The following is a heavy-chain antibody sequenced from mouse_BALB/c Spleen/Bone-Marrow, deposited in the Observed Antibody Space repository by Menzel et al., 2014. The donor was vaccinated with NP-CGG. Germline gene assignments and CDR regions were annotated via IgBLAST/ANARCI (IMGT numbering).Heavy chain of an antibody. J-gene: IGHJ2*01. D-gene: IGHD3-3*01. CDR1: GFTFSGYG. CDR2: IGGSGSST. V-gene: IGHV5-6-3*01. Sequence: EVQLVESGGGLVQPGGSLKLSCAASGFTFSGYGMSWVRQTPDKGLELVATIGGSGSSTYYPDSVKGRFTISRDNARNTLYLQMSSLKSEDTAMYYCARGRDWFDYWGQGTTLTVSS. CDR3: ARGRDWFDY.